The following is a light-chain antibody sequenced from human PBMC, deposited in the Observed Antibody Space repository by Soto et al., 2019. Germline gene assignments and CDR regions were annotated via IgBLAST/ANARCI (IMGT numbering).Light chain of an antibody. J-gene: IGLJ3*02. CDR3: SSYTNSITHV. CDR2: GVS. V-gene: IGLV2-14*03. Sequence: QSALTQPASVSGSPGQSITISCTGTSSDVGGYDYVSWYQQHPGKAPKLMIYGVSNRPSGVSNRFSGSKSGNTASLTISGLQAEDESDYYCSSYTNSITHVFGGGTKVTVL. CDR1: SSDVGGYDY.